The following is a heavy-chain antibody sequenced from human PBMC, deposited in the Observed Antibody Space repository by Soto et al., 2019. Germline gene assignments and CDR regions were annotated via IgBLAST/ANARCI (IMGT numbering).Heavy chain of an antibody. V-gene: IGHV1-2*04. Sequence: ASVKVSCNASGYTFTGYYMHWVRQAPGQGLEWMGWINPNSGDTNYAQKFQGWVTMTRDTSISTAYMELSRLRSDDTAVYYCASRLTGANGRRNSDAFDMWGQGTMVTVS. J-gene: IGHJ3*02. CDR2: INPNSGDT. CDR1: GYTFTGYY. D-gene: IGHD3-9*01. CDR3: ASRLTGANGRRNSDAFDM.